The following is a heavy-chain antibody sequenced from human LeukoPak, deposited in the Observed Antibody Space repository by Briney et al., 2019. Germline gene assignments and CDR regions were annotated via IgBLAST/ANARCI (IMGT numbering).Heavy chain of an antibody. CDR1: GGSFSTYY. V-gene: IGHV4-34*01. J-gene: IGHJ4*03. D-gene: IGHD1-1*01. Sequence: PSETLSLTCAVYGGSFSTYYWSWIRQSLGKGLEWIAEINHRGDTNYNPSVKSRVTISVDTSKNQFSLKVNSLTAADTAVYYCARGATISETGYFDYWGQGTLVTVSS. CDR2: INHRGDT. CDR3: ARGATISETGYFDY.